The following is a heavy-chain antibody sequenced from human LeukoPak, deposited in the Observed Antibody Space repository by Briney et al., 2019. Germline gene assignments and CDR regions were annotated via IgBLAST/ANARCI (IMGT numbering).Heavy chain of an antibody. CDR2: IFHTGDV. V-gene: IGHV4-38-2*02. Sequence: SETLSLTCTVSGYSINSGYFWGWVRQPPGKGPEWIGSIFHTGDVYYNPSLESRVTMSVDTSKKQLSLKLTSVTAADMAVYFCARQFLVGSTFHAFDLWGQGTRVTVSS. J-gene: IGHJ3*01. CDR1: GYSINSGYF. CDR3: ARQFLVGSTFHAFDL. D-gene: IGHD1-26*01.